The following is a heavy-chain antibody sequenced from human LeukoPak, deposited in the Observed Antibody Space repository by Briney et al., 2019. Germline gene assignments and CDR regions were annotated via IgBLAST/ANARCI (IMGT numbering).Heavy chain of an antibody. D-gene: IGHD4-17*01. V-gene: IGHV3-48*01. CDR3: ARDRLHYGEYEKTFDY. CDR2: ITVISSII. J-gene: IGHJ4*02. CDR1: GFTFSSYS. Sequence: PGGSLRLSCAASGFTFSSYSMNWVRQAPGKGLEWVSYITVISSIIYYADSVKGRFTISRDNAKNSLYLQMNSLRAEDTAVYYCARDRLHYGEYEKTFDYWGQGTLVSVSS.